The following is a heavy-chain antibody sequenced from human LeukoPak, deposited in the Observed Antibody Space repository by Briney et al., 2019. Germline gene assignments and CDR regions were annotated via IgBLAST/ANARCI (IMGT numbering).Heavy chain of an antibody. CDR2: IYHSGST. CDR3: ASANGLYSSSWLDYFDY. Sequence: SETLSLTCAVSGGSISSSNWWSWVRQPPGKGLEWIGEIYHSGSTNYNPSLKSRVTISVDTSKNQFSLKLSSVTAADTAVYYCASANGLYSSSWLDYFDYWGQGTLVTVSS. V-gene: IGHV4-4*02. J-gene: IGHJ4*02. CDR1: GGSISSSNW. D-gene: IGHD6-13*01.